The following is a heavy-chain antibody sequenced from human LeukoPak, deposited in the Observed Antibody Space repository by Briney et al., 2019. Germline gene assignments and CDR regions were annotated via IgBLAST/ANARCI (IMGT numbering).Heavy chain of an antibody. D-gene: IGHD3-10*01. Sequence: SETLSLTCTVSGGSISSSSYYWGWIRQPPGKGLEWIGSIYYSGSTYYNPSLKSRVTISVDTSKNQFSLKLSSVTAADTAVYYCARASSWYYYGSGSSHLLVNWFDPWGQGTLVTVSS. V-gene: IGHV4-39*07. CDR2: IYYSGST. CDR1: GGSISSSSYY. CDR3: ARASSWYYYGSGSSHLLVNWFDP. J-gene: IGHJ5*02.